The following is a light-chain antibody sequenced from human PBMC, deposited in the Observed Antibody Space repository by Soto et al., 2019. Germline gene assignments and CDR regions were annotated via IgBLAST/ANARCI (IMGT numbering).Light chain of an antibody. V-gene: IGKV3-20*01. J-gene: IGKJ1*01. Sequence: ESVLSQSPRTLSLTQRERAPLSCRASQSVSSSCLAWYQQKPGQAPWLLIYGASSRATGIPDRFSGSGSGTDFTLTISRLELEDFAVYYCQQYGSSPWTFGQGTKV. CDR3: QQYGSSPWT. CDR2: GAS. CDR1: QSVSSSC.